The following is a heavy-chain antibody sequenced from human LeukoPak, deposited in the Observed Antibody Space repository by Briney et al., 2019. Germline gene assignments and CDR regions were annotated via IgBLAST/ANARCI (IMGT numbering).Heavy chain of an antibody. CDR2: ISDSGGGT. D-gene: IGHD3-22*01. CDR3: AKRGVVIRVILVGLHKEAYYFDS. CDR1: GITVSNYG. Sequence: GGSLRLSCSVSGITVSNYGMSWVRQAPGKGLEWVAGISDSGGGTKYADSVKGRFTISRDNPKNTLYLQMNSLRAEDTAVYFCAKRGVVIRVILVGLHKEAYYFDSWGQGALVTVSS. J-gene: IGHJ4*02. V-gene: IGHV3-23*01.